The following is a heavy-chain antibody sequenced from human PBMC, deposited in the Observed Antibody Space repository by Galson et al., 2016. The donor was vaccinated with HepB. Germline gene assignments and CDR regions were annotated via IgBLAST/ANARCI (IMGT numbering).Heavy chain of an antibody. CDR2: INHSGGT. D-gene: IGHD5-24*01. V-gene: IGHV4-34*01. Sequence: SETLSLTCAVYGGSFSSSYWSWIRQPPTKGLEWIGEINHSGGTYYNPSLKSRVPISVDTSKKQFSLTLSSVTAADTAVYYCARIRGYKTDYWGQGTLVTVSS. J-gene: IGHJ4*02. CDR1: GGSFSSSY. CDR3: ARIRGYKTDY.